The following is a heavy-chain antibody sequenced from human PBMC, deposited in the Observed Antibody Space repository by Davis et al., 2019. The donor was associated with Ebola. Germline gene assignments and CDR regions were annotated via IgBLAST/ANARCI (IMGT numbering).Heavy chain of an antibody. Sequence: GESLKISCAASGLTVSSNYMSWVRQAPGKGLEWVSVIYSGGSTYYADSVKGRFTISRHNSKNMLYLQMNSLRAEDTAVYYCATASGYSYGYSYYYYYGMDVWGQGTTVTVSS. V-gene: IGHV3-53*04. J-gene: IGHJ6*02. CDR3: ATASGYSYGYSYYYYYGMDV. D-gene: IGHD5-18*01. CDR1: GLTVSSNY. CDR2: IYSGGST.